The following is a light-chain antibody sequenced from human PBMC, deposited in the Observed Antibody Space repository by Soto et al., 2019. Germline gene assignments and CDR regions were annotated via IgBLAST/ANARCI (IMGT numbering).Light chain of an antibody. Sequence: EIVLTQSPATLSLSPGERDTLSCRASQSVNNLLAWYQQKPGQPPRLLIYDASNRATGIPARFSGSGSGTDFTLTISSLEPEDFAVYYCQQRSTWPRALTFGGGTKVEIK. CDR2: DAS. J-gene: IGKJ4*01. CDR1: QSVNNL. CDR3: QQRSTWPRALT. V-gene: IGKV3-11*01.